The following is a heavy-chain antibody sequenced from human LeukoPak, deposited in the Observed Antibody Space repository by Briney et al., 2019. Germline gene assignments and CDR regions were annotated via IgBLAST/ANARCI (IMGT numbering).Heavy chain of an antibody. J-gene: IGHJ5*02. CDR2: IYHNGNT. V-gene: IGHV4-38-2*02. CDR1: GGSITSYY. D-gene: IGHD6-13*01. CDR3: ARAYHSSWYLNWFDP. Sequence: SETLSLTCTVSGGSITSYYWSWIRQPPRKGLEWIGSIYHNGNTYYNPSLKSRVTISVDTSKNEFSLKLSSVTAADTAVYYCARAYHSSWYLNWFDPWGQGTLVTVSS.